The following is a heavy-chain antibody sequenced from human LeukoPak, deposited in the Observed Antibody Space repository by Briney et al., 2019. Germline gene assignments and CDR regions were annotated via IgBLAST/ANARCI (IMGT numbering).Heavy chain of an antibody. CDR3: ARDYRVQLGYYFDY. Sequence: ASVNVSCKASGYTFTGYYMHWVRQAPGQGLEWMGWINPNSGGTNYAQKFQGRVTMTRDTSISTAYMELSRLRSDDTAVYYCARDYRVQLGYYFDYWGQGTLVTVSS. V-gene: IGHV1-2*02. D-gene: IGHD1-1*01. CDR1: GYTFTGYY. J-gene: IGHJ4*02. CDR2: INPNSGGT.